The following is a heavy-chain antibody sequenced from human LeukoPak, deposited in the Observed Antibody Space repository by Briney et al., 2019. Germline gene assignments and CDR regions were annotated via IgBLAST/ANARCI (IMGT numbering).Heavy chain of an antibody. Sequence: SETLSLTCTVSGGSISGYYWTWIRQPPREALEYIGCIYYTGSTNYNPSLNSRVTISVDTSKNQFALKLSSVTAADTAVYYCARVVGGVGLDYWGQGTLVTVSS. D-gene: IGHD3-16*01. CDR1: GGSISGYY. CDR3: ARVVGGVGLDY. V-gene: IGHV4-59*01. CDR2: IYYTGST. J-gene: IGHJ4*02.